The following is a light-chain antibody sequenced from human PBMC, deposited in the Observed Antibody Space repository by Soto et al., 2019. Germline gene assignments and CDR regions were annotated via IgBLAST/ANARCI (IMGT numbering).Light chain of an antibody. CDR2: LGS. J-gene: IGKJ1*01. Sequence: VMTQSPLSLPVTPLDPASVSCMASQSLLHSNGYNYLDWYLQKPGQSPQLLIYLGSNRASGVPDRFSGSGSGTDFTLKISRVEAEDVGVYYCMQALQGTFGQGTKVDIK. CDR1: QSLLHSNGYNY. CDR3: MQALQGT. V-gene: IGKV2-28*01.